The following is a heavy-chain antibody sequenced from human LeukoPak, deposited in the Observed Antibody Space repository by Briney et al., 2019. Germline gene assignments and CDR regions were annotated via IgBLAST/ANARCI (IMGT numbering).Heavy chain of an antibody. CDR3: ARGAGDFGEFDFDY. CDR2: INPNSGGT. D-gene: IGHD3-10*01. V-gene: IGHV1-2*02. CDR1: GYTFTGYY. Sequence: ASVKVSCKASGYTFTGYYMHWVRQAPGQGLEWMGWINPNSGGTNYAQNFQGRVTMTRDTSISTAYMELSRLRSDDTAVYYCARGAGDFGEFDFDYWGQGTLVTLSS. J-gene: IGHJ4*02.